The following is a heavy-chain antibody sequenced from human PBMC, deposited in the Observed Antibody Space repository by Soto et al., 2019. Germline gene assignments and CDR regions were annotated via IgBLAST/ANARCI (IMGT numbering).Heavy chain of an antibody. CDR2: NYHSGSP. V-gene: IGHV4-59*13. Sequence: SETLSLTWTVSGGSISSYYWCWIRQPPGKGLEWIGYNYHSGSPSYNPSLQRRVTVSLDTSKNQFSLKLNSVTAADTAVYYCARGGIPTQNWFDPWGQGTLVTVSS. CDR1: GGSISSYY. J-gene: IGHJ5*02. CDR3: ARGGIPTQNWFDP. D-gene: IGHD2-2*02.